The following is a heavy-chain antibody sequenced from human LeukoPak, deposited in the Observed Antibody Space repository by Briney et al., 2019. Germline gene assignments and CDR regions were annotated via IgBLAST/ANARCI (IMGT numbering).Heavy chain of an antibody. Sequence: PSETLSLTCTVSGGSISTYYWSWIRQPPGKGLEWIAYIYYTGTTDYNPSLKSRVTITLDTSNNQFSLKLNSVTAADTAVYYCARSYDSRGYYYYGMDVWGQGTTVTVSS. D-gene: IGHD3-22*01. V-gene: IGHV4-59*01. CDR1: GGSISTYY. J-gene: IGHJ6*02. CDR3: ARSYDSRGYYYYGMDV. CDR2: IYYTGTT.